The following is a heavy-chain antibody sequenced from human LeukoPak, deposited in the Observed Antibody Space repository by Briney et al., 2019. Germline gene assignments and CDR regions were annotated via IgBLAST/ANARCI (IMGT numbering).Heavy chain of an antibody. V-gene: IGHV3-74*01. D-gene: IGHD5-18*01. CDR1: GFTFSSYW. CDR3: ARDPDIRYSYGRGELDY. Sequence: PGGSLRLSCAASGFTFSSYWMHWVRQAPGKGLVWVSRINSDGSSTSYADSVKGRFTISRDNAKNTLYLQMNSLRAEDTAVYYCARDPDIRYSYGRGELDYWGQGTLVTVSS. CDR2: INSDGSST. J-gene: IGHJ4*02.